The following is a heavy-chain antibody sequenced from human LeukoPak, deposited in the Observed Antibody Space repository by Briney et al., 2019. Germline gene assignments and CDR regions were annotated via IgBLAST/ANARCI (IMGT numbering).Heavy chain of an antibody. CDR1: GFTFSSYW. Sequence: GGSLRLSCAASGFTFSSYWMNWVRQASGKGLVWVSRIDTDGSSTTYADSVKGRFTISRDNAKNTLYLQMNSLRAEDTAVYYCARGFTIFGVVNDGFDIWGQGTKVTVSS. CDR2: IDTDGSST. D-gene: IGHD3-3*01. J-gene: IGHJ3*02. CDR3: ARGFTIFGVVNDGFDI. V-gene: IGHV3-74*01.